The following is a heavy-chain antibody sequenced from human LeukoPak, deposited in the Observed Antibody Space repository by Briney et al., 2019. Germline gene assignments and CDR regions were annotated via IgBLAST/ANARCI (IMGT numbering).Heavy chain of an antibody. V-gene: IGHV4-39*01. CDR2: IYYSGST. Sequence: SETLSLTCTVSGGSISSSSYYWGWIRQPPGKGLEWIGSIYYSGSTYYNPSLKSRVTISVDTSKNQFSLKLSSVTAADTAVYYCARGGGWFGELLYYYYYYMDVWGKGTTVTISS. D-gene: IGHD3-10*01. CDR1: GGSISSSSYY. J-gene: IGHJ6*03. CDR3: ARGGGWFGELLYYYYYYMDV.